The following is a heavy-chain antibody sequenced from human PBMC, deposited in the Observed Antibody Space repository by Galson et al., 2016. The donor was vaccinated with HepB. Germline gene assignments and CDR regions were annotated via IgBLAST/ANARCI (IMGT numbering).Heavy chain of an antibody. V-gene: IGHV3-21*01. J-gene: IGHJ4*02. Sequence: SLRLSCAASGFTFSSYSMNWVRQAPGKGLEWVSSISSSSSYIYCADSVKGRFTISRDNAKNSLYLQMNSLRAEDTAVYYCARGDIVGAIFDYWGQGTLVTVSS. CDR2: ISSSSSYI. D-gene: IGHD1-26*01. CDR3: ARGDIVGAIFDY. CDR1: GFTFSSYS.